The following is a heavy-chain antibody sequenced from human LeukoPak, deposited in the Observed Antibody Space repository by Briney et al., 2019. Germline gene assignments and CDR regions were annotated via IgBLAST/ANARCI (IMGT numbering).Heavy chain of an antibody. J-gene: IGHJ4*02. CDR2: FNFNRCVK. CDR3: ARGPNQFYSGTCYY. Sequence: SSVKVSCMATGYSFTDYYMYWVRQAAGKGLEWVGWFNFNRCVKHYARRFQGRAIKTRETSISTVYMELSRLRDDDTAMYYCARGPNQFYSGTCYYWGQGTLVTVSS. V-gene: IGHV1-2*02. D-gene: IGHD1-26*01. CDR1: GYSFTDYY.